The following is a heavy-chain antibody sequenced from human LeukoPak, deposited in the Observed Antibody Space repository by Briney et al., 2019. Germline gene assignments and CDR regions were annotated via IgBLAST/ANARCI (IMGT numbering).Heavy chain of an antibody. J-gene: IGHJ3*02. CDR1: GDSISNYY. V-gene: IGHV4-59*01. Sequence: SESLSLTCTVSGDSISNYYWSWIRLAPGKGLEWIGNIHNSVNINYNPALKSRVTILIDTPKNQFSLRLSSMTAADTAVYYCARTKQWLAFDIWGQGTMVTVSS. D-gene: IGHD6-19*01. CDR2: IHNSVNI. CDR3: ARTKQWLAFDI.